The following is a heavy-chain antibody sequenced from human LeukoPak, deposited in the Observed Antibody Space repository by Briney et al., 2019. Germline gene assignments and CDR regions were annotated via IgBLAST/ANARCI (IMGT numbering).Heavy chain of an antibody. CDR1: GGSISGYY. V-gene: IGHV4-59*01. Sequence: TETLSLTCTVSGGSISGYYWSWIRQPPGKGLEWIGYISYTGSTNYNPSLKSRVTISLDTSKNQFSLKLTSVTAADTAVYYCARNSYGSWFFDYWGQGTLVTVSS. J-gene: IGHJ4*02. D-gene: IGHD6-13*01. CDR2: ISYTGST. CDR3: ARNSYGSWFFDY.